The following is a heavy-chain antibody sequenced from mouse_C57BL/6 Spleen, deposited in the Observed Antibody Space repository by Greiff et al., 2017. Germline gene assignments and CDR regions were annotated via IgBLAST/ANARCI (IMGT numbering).Heavy chain of an antibody. V-gene: IGHV5-4*01. D-gene: IGHD2-1*01. CDR2: ISDGGSYT. Sequence: DVQLVESGGGLVKPGGSLKLSCAASGFTFSSYAMSWVRQTPEKRLEWVATISDGGSYTYYPDNVKGRFTISRDNAKNNLYLQMSHLKSEDTAMYYCAREHGNYDYAMDYWGQGTSVTVSS. CDR3: AREHGNYDYAMDY. J-gene: IGHJ4*01. CDR1: GFTFSSYA.